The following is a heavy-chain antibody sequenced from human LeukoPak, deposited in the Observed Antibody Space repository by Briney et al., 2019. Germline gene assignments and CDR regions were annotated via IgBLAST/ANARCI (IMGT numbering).Heavy chain of an antibody. CDR3: ARVRVAVGPDY. CDR2: INHSGST. CDR1: GGSFSDYY. Sequence: SETLSLTCAVYGGSFSDYYWSWIRQPPNKGLEWIGEINHSGSTNFNPSLKSRVTISVDTSKNQFSLKLTSVTAADTAVYFRARVRVAVGPDYWGQGALVTVSS. D-gene: IGHD2-15*01. J-gene: IGHJ4*02. V-gene: IGHV4-34*01.